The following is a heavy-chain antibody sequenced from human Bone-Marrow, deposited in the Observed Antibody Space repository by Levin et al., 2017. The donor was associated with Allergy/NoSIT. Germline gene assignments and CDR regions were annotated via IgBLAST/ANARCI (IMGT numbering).Heavy chain of an antibody. CDR2: IIPILGIA. V-gene: IGHV1-69*04. J-gene: IGHJ4*02. CDR3: ASPRVGLFSHLDY. CDR1: GGTFSSYA. Sequence: KISCKASGGTFSSYAISWVRQAPGQGLEWMGRIIPILGIANYAQKFQGRVTITADKSTSTAYMELSSLRSEDTAVYYCASPRVGLFSHLDYWGQGTLVTVSS. D-gene: IGHD3-22*01.